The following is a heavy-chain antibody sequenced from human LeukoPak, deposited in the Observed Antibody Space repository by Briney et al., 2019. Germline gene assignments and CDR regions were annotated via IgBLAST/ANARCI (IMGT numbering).Heavy chain of an antibody. CDR3: ARDQSGYSSSWYSVSYDAFDI. CDR2: ISSSSSYI. J-gene: IGHJ3*02. V-gene: IGHV3-21*01. CDR1: GFTFSSYS. Sequence: PGGSLRLSCAASGFTFSSYSMNWVRQAPGKGLEWVSSISSSSSYIYYADSVKGRFTISRDNAKNSLYLQMNSLRAEDTAVYYCARDQSGYSSSWYSVSYDAFDIWGQGTMVTVSS. D-gene: IGHD6-13*01.